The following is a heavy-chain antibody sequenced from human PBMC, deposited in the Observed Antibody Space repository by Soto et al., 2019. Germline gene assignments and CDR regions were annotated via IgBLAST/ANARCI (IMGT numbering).Heavy chain of an antibody. V-gene: IGHV3-11*04. J-gene: IGHJ4*02. CDR3: AKGDPRGRYSFDY. CDR1: GFTFSDYY. D-gene: IGHD1-26*01. Sequence: PGGSLRLSCAASGFTFSDYYMSWIRQAPGKGLEWVSYISSRGSTIYYADSVKGRFTISRDNAKKSLYLQMNSLRAEDTAVYFCAKGDPRGRYSFDYWGQGSQVTVSS. CDR2: ISSRGSTI.